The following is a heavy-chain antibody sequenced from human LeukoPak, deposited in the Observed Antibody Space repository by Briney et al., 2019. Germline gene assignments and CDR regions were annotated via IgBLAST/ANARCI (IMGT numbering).Heavy chain of an antibody. CDR1: GFTFSGYW. CDR3: ARDRLRFLEWLSRPS. D-gene: IGHD3-3*01. CDR2: IKQDGSEK. Sequence: GSLRLSCAASGFTFSGYWMTWVRQAPGKGLEWVANIKQDGSEKYYVDSVKGRFTISRDNAKNSLYLQMNSLRAEDTAVYYCARDRLRFLEWLSRPSWGQGTLVTVSS. J-gene: IGHJ5*02. V-gene: IGHV3-7*01.